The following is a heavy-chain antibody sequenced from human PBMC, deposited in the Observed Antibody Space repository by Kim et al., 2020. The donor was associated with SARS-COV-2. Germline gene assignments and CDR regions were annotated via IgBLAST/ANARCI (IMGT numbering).Heavy chain of an antibody. V-gene: IGHV3-48*03. Sequence: GGSLRLSCAVSGITFSSYEMNWVRQAPGKGLEWVAYIGSSGSTIKYADSVKGRFTISRDTAKNTLYLQMNRLRAEDTAFYYCAALYSGSYSAPDYWGQGTLVTVSS. D-gene: IGHD1-26*01. CDR2: IGSSGSTI. CDR1: GITFSSYE. J-gene: IGHJ4*02. CDR3: AALYSGSYSAPDY.